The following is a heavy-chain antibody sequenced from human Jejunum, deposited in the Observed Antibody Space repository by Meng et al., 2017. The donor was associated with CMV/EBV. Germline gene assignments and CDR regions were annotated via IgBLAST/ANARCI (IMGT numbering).Heavy chain of an antibody. CDR1: GCSVSDVW. V-gene: IGHV3-7*01. D-gene: IGHD3-3*01. J-gene: IGHJ4*02. CDR2: INQDGSDK. Sequence: GCSVSDVWMSRVSQAPGKGLEWVANINQDGSDKYYADSVTGRFTISRDNAENSLYLQMNSLRVEDTAVYYCARDADFWSGSDYWGQGTLVTVSS. CDR3: ARDADFWSGSDY.